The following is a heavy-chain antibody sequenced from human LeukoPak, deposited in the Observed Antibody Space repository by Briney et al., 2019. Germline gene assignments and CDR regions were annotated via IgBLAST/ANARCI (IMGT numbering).Heavy chain of an antibody. D-gene: IGHD3-10*01. CDR1: GYSISNGYY. V-gene: IGHV4-38-2*02. Sequence: SETLSLTCIVSGYSISNGYYWAWIRQSPGKGLEMIGNIYHSGSTYYNPSLKSRVTISVDTSKNQFSLKLSSVTAADTAVYYCARDYYGSGSYYGGQNYYYYMDVWGKGTTVTVSS. CDR3: ARDYYGSGSYYGGQNYYYYMDV. CDR2: IYHSGST. J-gene: IGHJ6*03.